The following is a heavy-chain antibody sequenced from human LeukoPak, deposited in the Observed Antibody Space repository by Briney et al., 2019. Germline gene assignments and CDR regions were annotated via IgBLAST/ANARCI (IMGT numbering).Heavy chain of an antibody. Sequence: PSETLSLTCTVSGGSISSYYWSWIRQPPGKGLEWIGYIYYSGSTNYNPSLKSRVTMSVDTSKNQFSLKLSSVTAADTAVYYCARGAEWSPSSWFDPWRQGTLVTVSS. J-gene: IGHJ5*02. V-gene: IGHV4-59*12. CDR3: ARGAEWSPSSWFDP. CDR1: GGSISSYY. CDR2: IYYSGST. D-gene: IGHD3-3*01.